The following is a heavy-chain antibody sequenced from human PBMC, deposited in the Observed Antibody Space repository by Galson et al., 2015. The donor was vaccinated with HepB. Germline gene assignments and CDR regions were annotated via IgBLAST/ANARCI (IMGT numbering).Heavy chain of an antibody. V-gene: IGHV2-5*02. CDR3: AHRQRPRVWRESSRYTLNYFDY. D-gene: IGHD3-16*02. Sequence: PALVKPTQTLTLTCSFSGFSLSTRGVGVAWIRQPPGKALEWLALIYWDDDQRFRPSLRGRLTLTKDTSKNQVVLTMTNMDPVDTATYYCAHRQRPRVWRESSRYTLNYFDYWGQGILVTVSS. CDR2: IYWDDDQ. CDR1: GFSLSTRGVG. J-gene: IGHJ4*02.